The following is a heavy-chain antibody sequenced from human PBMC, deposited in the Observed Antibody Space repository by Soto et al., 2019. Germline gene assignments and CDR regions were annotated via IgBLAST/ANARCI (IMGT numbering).Heavy chain of an antibody. Sequence: NTLSVKCIVLGGSSSIRSYYWGWIRQPPGKGLEWIGSIYYSGSTYYNPSLKSRVTISVDTSKNQFSLKLSSVTAADTAVYYCARHVLEVAVAIDWFDP. CDR1: GGSSSIRSYY. D-gene: IGHD6-19*01. CDR2: IYYSGST. V-gene: IGHV4-39*01. CDR3: ARHVLEVAVAIDWFDP. J-gene: IGHJ5*02.